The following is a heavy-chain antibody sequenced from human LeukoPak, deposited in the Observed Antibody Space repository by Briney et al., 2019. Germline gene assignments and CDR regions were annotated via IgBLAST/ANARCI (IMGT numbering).Heavy chain of an antibody. Sequence: GASVKVSCKASGGTFISYAISWVRQAPGQGLEWMGGIIPIFGTANYAQKFQGRVTITADESTSTAYMELSSLRSEDTAVYYCARDFYDSSGPNGDYWGQGTLVTVSS. V-gene: IGHV1-69*13. J-gene: IGHJ4*02. CDR2: IIPIFGTA. D-gene: IGHD3-22*01. CDR1: GGTFISYA. CDR3: ARDFYDSSGPNGDY.